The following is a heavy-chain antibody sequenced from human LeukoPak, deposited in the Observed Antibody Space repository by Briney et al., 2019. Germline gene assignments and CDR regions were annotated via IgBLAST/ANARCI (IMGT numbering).Heavy chain of an antibody. CDR2: ISSSSSYI. V-gene: IGHV3-21*01. D-gene: IGHD4-17*01. J-gene: IGHJ4*02. Sequence: GGSLRLSCAASGFTFSRNAMSWVRQAPGKGLEWVSSISSSSSYIYYADSVKGRFTISRDNAKNSLYLQMNSLRAEDTAVYYCARDKYGDYVIDYWGQGTLVTVSS. CDR3: ARDKYGDYVIDY. CDR1: GFTFSRNA.